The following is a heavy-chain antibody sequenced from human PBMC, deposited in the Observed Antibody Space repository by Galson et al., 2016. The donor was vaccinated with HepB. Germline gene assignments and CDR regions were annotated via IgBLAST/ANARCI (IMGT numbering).Heavy chain of an antibody. V-gene: IGHV1-2*06. Sequence: SVKVSCKASGYTFTGYYFMYWVRQAPGQGLEWIGRINPNTGDTNYAQKFQGRVTMTRDTSISTAYMDLTRLTDEDTAVYYCARDKGEAGGQHYFYVDGWGKGTTVTVSS. J-gene: IGHJ6*03. CDR2: INPNTGDT. CDR3: ARDKGEAGGQHYFYVDG. CDR1: GYTFTGYYF. D-gene: IGHD2-8*02.